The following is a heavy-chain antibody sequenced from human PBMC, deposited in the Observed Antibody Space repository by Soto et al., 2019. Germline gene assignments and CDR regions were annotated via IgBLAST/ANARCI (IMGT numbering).Heavy chain of an antibody. J-gene: IGHJ5*02. D-gene: IGHD3-10*01. CDR2: INHSGST. CDR3: ARRKMVRGVIMRSRWFDP. CDR1: GGSFSGYH. Sequence: SETLSLTCAVYGGSFSGYHWSWIRQPPGKGLEWIGEINHSGSTNYNPSLKSRVTISVDTSKNQFSLKLSSVTAADTAVYYCARRKMVRGVIMRSRWFDPWGQGTLVTVSS. V-gene: IGHV4-34*01.